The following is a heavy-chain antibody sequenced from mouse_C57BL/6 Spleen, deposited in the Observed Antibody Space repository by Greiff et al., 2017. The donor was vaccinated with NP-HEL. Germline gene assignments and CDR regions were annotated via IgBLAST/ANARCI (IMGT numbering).Heavy chain of an antibody. CDR2: ISDGGSYT. Sequence: EVQVVESGGGLVKPGGSLKLSCAASGFTFSSYAMSWVRQTPEKRLEWVATISDGGSYTYYPDNVKGRFTISRDNAKNNLYLQMSHLKSEDTAMYYCARYYYGSSYGFAYWGQGTLVTVSA. V-gene: IGHV5-4*01. CDR1: GFTFSSYA. J-gene: IGHJ3*01. CDR3: ARYYYGSSYGFAY. D-gene: IGHD1-1*01.